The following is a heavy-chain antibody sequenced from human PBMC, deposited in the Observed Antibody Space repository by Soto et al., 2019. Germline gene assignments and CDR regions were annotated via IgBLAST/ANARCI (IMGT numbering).Heavy chain of an antibody. CDR2: INHSGST. Sequence: SETLSLTCAVYGGSFSGYYWSWIRQPPGKGLEWIGEINHSGSTNYNPSLKSRVTISVDTSKNQFSLKLSSVTAADTAVYYCARGWGHSGSLYYFDYWGQGTLVTVSS. D-gene: IGHD1-26*01. J-gene: IGHJ4*02. CDR3: ARGWGHSGSLYYFDY. V-gene: IGHV4-34*01. CDR1: GGSFSGYY.